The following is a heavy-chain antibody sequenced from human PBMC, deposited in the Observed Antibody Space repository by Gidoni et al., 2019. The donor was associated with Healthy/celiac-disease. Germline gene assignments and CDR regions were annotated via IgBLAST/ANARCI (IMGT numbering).Heavy chain of an antibody. Sequence: QVQLQQWGAGLLKPSETLSLTCAVYGGSFSGYYWSWIRQPPGKGLEWIGEINHSGSTNYNPSLKSRVTISVDTSKNQFSLKLSSVTAADTAVYYCATAGIAARSHQVKGFDPWGQGTLVTVSS. D-gene: IGHD6-6*01. CDR1: GGSFSGYY. CDR3: ATAGIAARSHQVKGFDP. V-gene: IGHV4-34*01. J-gene: IGHJ5*02. CDR2: INHSGST.